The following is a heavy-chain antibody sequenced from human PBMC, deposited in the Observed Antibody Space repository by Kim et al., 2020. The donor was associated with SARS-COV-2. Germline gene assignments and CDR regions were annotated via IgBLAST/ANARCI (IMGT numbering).Heavy chain of an antibody. CDR3: ARRLGGWRNYGMDV. CDR1: GGSISSSSYY. Sequence: SETLSLTCTVSGGSISSSSYYWGWIRQPPGKGLEWIGIIYYSGSTYYNPSLKSRVTISVDTSKNQFSLKLSSVTAADTAVYYCARRLGGWRNYGMDVWGQGTTVTVSS. J-gene: IGHJ6*02. D-gene: IGHD6-19*01. CDR2: IYYSGST. V-gene: IGHV4-39*01.